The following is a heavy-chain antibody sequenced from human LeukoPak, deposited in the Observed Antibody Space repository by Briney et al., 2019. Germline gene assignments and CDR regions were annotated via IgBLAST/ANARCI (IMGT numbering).Heavy chain of an antibody. CDR1: GYSISSGYY. CDR3: ARSLRDYYYYYYMDV. Sequence: SETLSLTCAVSGYSISSGYYWGWIRQPPGKGLEWIGSIYHSGSTYYNPSLKSRVTISVDTSKNQFSLKLSSETAADTAVYYCARSLRDYYYYYYMDVWGKGTTVTVSS. CDR2: IYHSGST. D-gene: IGHD3-10*01. J-gene: IGHJ6*03. V-gene: IGHV4-38-2*01.